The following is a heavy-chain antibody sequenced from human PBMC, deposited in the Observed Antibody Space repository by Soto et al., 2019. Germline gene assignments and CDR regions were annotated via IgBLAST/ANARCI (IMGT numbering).Heavy chain of an antibody. V-gene: IGHV1-3*01. D-gene: IGHD2-2*01. CDR3: AREDCSSTSCYFSWFDP. CDR2: INAGNGNT. Sequence: GASVKVSCKASGYTFTSYAMHWVRQAPGQRLEWIGWINAGNGNTKYSQKFQGRVTITRDTSASTAYMELSSLRSEDTAVYYCAREDCSSTSCYFSWFDPWGQGTLVTVSS. CDR1: GYTFTSYA. J-gene: IGHJ5*02.